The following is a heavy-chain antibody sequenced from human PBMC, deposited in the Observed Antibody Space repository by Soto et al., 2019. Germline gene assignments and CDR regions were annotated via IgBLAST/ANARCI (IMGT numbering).Heavy chain of an antibody. V-gene: IGHV3-30*18. CDR2: ISFDGVSK. D-gene: IGHD6-19*01. J-gene: IGHJ1*01. Sequence: GGSLRLSCAASGFTFNYFGMHWVRQAPGKGLEWVAIISFDGVSKYYADNVKGRFTISRDNSKNTLYLKMNSLRAEDTAVYYCAKGVPGIAVAGTGYFQHWGQGTLVTVSS. CDR3: AKGVPGIAVAGTGYFQH. CDR1: GFTFNYFG.